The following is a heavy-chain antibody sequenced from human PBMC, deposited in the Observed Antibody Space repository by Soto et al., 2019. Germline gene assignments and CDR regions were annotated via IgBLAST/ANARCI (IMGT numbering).Heavy chain of an antibody. Sequence: PGGSLRLSCAASGLSFTKAWMSWVRQAPGKGLECVGRIKSKTDGGTTDYAAPVSGRFTISRDDSRKTLYLQMNSLKTEDTAVYYCTTDPWGNSGFDYWGQGTLVTVYS. CDR3: TTDPWGNSGFDY. J-gene: IGHJ4*01. CDR1: GLSFTKAW. CDR2: IKSKTDGGTT. V-gene: IGHV3-15*01. D-gene: IGHD6-19*01.